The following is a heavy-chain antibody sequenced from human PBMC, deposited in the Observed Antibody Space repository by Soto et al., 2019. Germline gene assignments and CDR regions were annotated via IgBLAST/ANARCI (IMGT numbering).Heavy chain of an antibody. CDR1: GFSLSTSGVG. CDR3: TQHTYGDRH. Sequence: QITLKESGPTLVKPTQTLTLTCTFSGFSLSTSGVGVGWIRQPPGKALECLALIYWDDDKRYSPSLESRLTITKDIAKNQVVITMTNMHPVDTATYYCTQHTYGDRHWGQGTLDTVSS. V-gene: IGHV2-5*02. D-gene: IGHD4-17*01. J-gene: IGHJ1*01. CDR2: IYWDDDK.